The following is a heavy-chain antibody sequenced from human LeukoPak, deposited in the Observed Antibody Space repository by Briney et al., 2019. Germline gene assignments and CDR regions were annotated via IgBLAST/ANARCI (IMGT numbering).Heavy chain of an antibody. CDR3: AKKYSSSSRGFDP. V-gene: IGHV4-38-2*02. CDR2: IYHSGST. J-gene: IGHJ5*02. CDR1: GYSISSGYY. Sequence: SETLSLTCTVSGYSISSGYYWGWIRQPPGKGLEWIGSIYHSGSTYYNPSLKSRVTISVDTSKNQFSLKLSSVTAADTAVYYCAKKYSSSSRGFDPWGQGTLVTVSS. D-gene: IGHD6-6*01.